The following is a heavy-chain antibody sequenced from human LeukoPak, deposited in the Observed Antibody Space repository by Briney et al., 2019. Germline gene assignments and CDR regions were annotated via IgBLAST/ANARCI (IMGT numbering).Heavy chain of an antibody. Sequence: GGSLRLSCAASGFTFSSYAMSWVRQAPGKGLEWVSAISGSGDSTYYADSVKGRFTISRDNSKNTLYLQVNSLRAEDTAVYYCAKDSVILTGYYDYWGQGTLVTVSS. CDR2: ISGSGDST. CDR3: AKDSVILTGYYDY. V-gene: IGHV3-23*01. D-gene: IGHD3-9*01. J-gene: IGHJ4*02. CDR1: GFTFSSYA.